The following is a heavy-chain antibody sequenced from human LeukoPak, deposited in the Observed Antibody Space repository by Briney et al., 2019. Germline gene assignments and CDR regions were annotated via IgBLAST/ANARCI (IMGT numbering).Heavy chain of an antibody. D-gene: IGHD6-19*01. CDR3: TREGRYSSGWYNFDY. CDR2: IYSGGST. V-gene: IGHV3-53*01. Sequence: GGSLRLSCAASGFTVSSNYMSWVRQAPGKGLEWVSLIYSGGSTYYADPVKGRFTISRDKAKNSLYLQMNSLRAEDTAVYYCTREGRYSSGWYNFDYWGQGTLVTVSS. CDR1: GFTVSSNY. J-gene: IGHJ4*02.